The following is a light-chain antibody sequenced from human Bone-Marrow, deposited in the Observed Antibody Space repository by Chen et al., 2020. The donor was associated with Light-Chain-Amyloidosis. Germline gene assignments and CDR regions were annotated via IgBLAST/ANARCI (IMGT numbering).Light chain of an antibody. V-gene: IGLV2-14*01. CDR2: EVT. J-gene: IGLJ1*01. CDR3: SSYTITNTLV. Sequence: QSALTQPASVSGSPGQSITISCTGTSSDVGGDNHVSWYQQHPDKAPKLMIYEVTKRPSWVPDRFSGSKSDNTASLTISALQTEDEADYFCSSYTITNTLVFGSGARVTVL. CDR1: SSDVGGDNH.